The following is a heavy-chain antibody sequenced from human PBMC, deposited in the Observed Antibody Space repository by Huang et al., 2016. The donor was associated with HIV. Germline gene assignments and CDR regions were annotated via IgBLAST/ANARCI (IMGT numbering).Heavy chain of an antibody. CDR1: GVSTRTYF. V-gene: IGHV4-4*07. CDR3: AREDRNAFDI. J-gene: IGHJ3*02. CDR2: RHQSGDT. Sequence: QVHLQESGPGLVKPSETLSLICTVSGVSTRTYFWSWIRQPDGKGPECIARRHQSGDTKSKPSLRSRVTMAVDTSKNQLSLRLTSVTAADTAVYYCAREDRNAFDIWGQGIMVIVYS.